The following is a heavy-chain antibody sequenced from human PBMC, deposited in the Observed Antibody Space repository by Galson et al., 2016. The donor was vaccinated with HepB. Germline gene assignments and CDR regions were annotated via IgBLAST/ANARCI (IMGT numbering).Heavy chain of an antibody. Sequence: ETLSLTCGVSGGSFTDNFWSWIRQPPGKGLEWIGEISHAGIKNFSPSLRGRLRMSTDTSKSQFSLALRSVTAADTAVYYCARGLATRPRQRDNRGLDSFDIWGPGTLVTVSS. D-gene: IGHD1-1*01. CDR1: GGSFTDNF. V-gene: IGHV4-34*01. J-gene: IGHJ3*02. CDR3: ARGLATRPRQRDNRGLDSFDI. CDR2: ISHAGIK.